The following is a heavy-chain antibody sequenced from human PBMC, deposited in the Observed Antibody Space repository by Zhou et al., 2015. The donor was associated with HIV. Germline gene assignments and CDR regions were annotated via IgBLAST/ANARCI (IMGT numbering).Heavy chain of an antibody. CDR3: ASSFLPYV. J-gene: IGHJ3*01. V-gene: IGHV1-2*02. D-gene: IGHD3-3*02. CDR1: GYTFTSYY. CDR2: INPNSGDT. Sequence: QVQLVQSGAEVKKPGASVKVSCKASGYTFTSYYIHWVRQAPGQGLEWMGWINPNSGDTDYAQKFQGRVTMTRDTSINTAYMELSRLGSDDTAVYYCASSFLPYVWGQGTMVTVSS.